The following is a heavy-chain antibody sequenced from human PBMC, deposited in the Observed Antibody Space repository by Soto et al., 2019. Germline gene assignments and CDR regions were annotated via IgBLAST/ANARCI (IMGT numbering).Heavy chain of an antibody. CDR3: ARDSVAVARYHYYLMAV. J-gene: IGHJ6*02. CDR1: GFTVSSNY. CDR2: IYSGGST. V-gene: IGHV3-66*01. D-gene: IGHD6-19*01. Sequence: SLRLSCAASGFTVSSNYMSWVRQAPGKGLEWVSVIYSGGSTYYADSVKGRFTISRDNSKNTLYLQMNSLRAEDTAVYYCARDSVAVARYHYYLMAVWGQGTTVTVSS.